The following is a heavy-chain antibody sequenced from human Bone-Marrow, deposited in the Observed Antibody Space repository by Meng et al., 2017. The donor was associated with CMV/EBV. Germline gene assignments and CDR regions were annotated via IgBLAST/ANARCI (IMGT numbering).Heavy chain of an antibody. D-gene: IGHD3-3*01. V-gene: IGHV3-21*01. Sequence: GSLRLSCAASGFTFSSYSMSWVRQAPGKGLEWVSSISGTRNYIFYADSVKGRFTISRDNAKNSLYLQMNSLRAEDTAVYYCARFWSGYYTIDYWGQGPLVTFYS. CDR1: GFTFSSYS. J-gene: IGHJ4*02. CDR2: ISGTRNYI. CDR3: ARFWSGYYTIDY.